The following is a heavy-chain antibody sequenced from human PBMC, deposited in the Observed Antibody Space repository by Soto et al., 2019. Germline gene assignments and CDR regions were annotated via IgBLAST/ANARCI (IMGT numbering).Heavy chain of an antibody. J-gene: IGHJ6*03. V-gene: IGHV4-31*03. Sequence: SETLSLTCTVSGGSISRSDYYWTWIRQHPGKGLEWIGYIHYSRNTFYNPSLKSRVTISVDTSKNQFYLKLSSVTAADTAVYYCARVPNASYYYYYMDVWGKGTTVTVSS. CDR2: IHYSRNT. CDR1: GGSISRSDYY. CDR3: ARVPNASYYYYYMDV.